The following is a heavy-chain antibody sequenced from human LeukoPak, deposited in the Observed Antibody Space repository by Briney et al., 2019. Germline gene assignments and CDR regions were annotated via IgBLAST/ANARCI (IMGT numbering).Heavy chain of an antibody. CDR1: GFTFSSHS. V-gene: IGHV3-21*01. CDR2: ISSSSSYI. D-gene: IGHD3-10*01. CDR3: ARERAGGAQTYYYYYYGLDV. Sequence: GGSLRLSCAASGFTFSSHSMNWDRQAQGKGLEWVSSISSSSSYIYYADSVKGRFTISRDNAKNSLYLQMTSLRAEDTAVYYCARERAGGAQTYYYYYYGLDVWGQGTTVTVSS. J-gene: IGHJ6*02.